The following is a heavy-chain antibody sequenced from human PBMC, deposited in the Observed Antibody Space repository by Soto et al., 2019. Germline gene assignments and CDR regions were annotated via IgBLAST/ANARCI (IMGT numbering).Heavy chain of an antibody. D-gene: IGHD2-15*01. J-gene: IGHJ5*02. CDR1: GFSRSSYY. V-gene: IGHV4-59*01. Sequence: LDTLPLTCTVSGFSRSSYYLSSLRPTPGKGLAWLGDIYYSGSTNYHPSLKTRATISVDRSKNQVSLNLSALTVADTAVYSCARVLKVSWVDPLGQGTLVTVS. CDR3: ARVLKVSWVDP. CDR2: IYYSGST.